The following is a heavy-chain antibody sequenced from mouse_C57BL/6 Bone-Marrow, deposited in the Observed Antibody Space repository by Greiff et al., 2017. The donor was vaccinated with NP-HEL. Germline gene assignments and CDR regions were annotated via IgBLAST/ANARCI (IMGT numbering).Heavy chain of an antibody. D-gene: IGHD1-1*01. J-gene: IGHJ3*01. CDR3: ARYHHYYGSSFDY. Sequence: QVQLQQPGAELVMPGASVKLSCKASGYTFTSYWMHWVKQRPGQGLEWIGEIDPSDSYTNYNQKFKGKSTLTVDKSSSTAYMQLSSLTSEDSAVYYCARYHHYYGSSFDYWGQGTLVTVSA. CDR2: IDPSDSYT. V-gene: IGHV1-69*01. CDR1: GYTFTSYW.